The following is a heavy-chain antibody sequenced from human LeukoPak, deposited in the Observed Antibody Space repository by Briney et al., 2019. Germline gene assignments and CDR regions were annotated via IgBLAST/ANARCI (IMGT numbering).Heavy chain of an antibody. CDR1: GFTFDDYA. Sequence: GGTLRLSCAASGFTFDDYAMHWVRQAPGKGLEWVSGISWNSGSIGYADSVKGRFTISRDNAKNSLYLQMNSLRAEDMALYYCAKDLVTMVRGVSHAFDIWGQGTMVTVSS. D-gene: IGHD3-10*01. J-gene: IGHJ3*02. CDR3: AKDLVTMVRGVSHAFDI. V-gene: IGHV3-9*03. CDR2: ISWNSGSI.